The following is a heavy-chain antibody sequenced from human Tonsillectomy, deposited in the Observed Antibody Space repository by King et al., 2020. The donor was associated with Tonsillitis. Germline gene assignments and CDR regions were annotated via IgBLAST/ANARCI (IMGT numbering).Heavy chain of an antibody. CDR2: SYYSGRT. J-gene: IGHJ4*02. D-gene: IGHD3-22*01. CDR1: GGSISSSSYY. V-gene: IGHV4-39*01. Sequence: QLQESGPGLVKPSETLSLTCTVSGGSISSSSYYWGWIRQPPGKGLEWIGSSYYSGRTYYNPSLKSRVTISVDTSKNQFSLKLSSVTAADTAVYYCAGHYYDSSGIDYWGQGTLVTVSS. CDR3: AGHYYDSSGIDY.